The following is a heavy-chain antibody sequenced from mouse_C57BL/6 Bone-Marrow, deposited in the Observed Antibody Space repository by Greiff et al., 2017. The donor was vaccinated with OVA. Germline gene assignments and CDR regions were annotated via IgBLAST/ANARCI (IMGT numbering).Heavy chain of an antibody. J-gene: IGHJ2*01. Sequence: EVMLVESGGDLVKPGGSLKLSCAASGFTFSSYGMSWVRQTPDQRLEWVATLSSGGSYTYYQDSVKGRFTISRDNAKNTLYLQMSSLKSEDTAMYYCARGDGYYNYDYWGQGTTLTVSS. CDR3: ARGDGYYNYDY. CDR2: LSSGGSYT. CDR1: GFTFSSYG. D-gene: IGHD2-3*01. V-gene: IGHV5-6*01.